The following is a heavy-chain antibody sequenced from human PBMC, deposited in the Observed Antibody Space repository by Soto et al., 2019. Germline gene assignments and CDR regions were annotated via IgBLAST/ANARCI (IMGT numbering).Heavy chain of an antibody. CDR1: GFTFSSYA. V-gene: IGHV3-23*01. Sequence: EVQLLESGGGLVQPGGSLRLSCAASGFTFSSYAMSWVRQAPGKGLEWVSAISGSGGTTYYADSVKGRFTFSRDNSKNTLYLQMNILRAEDTAVYYCAKTANGWFRAFDIWGQGTMVTVSS. CDR3: AKTANGWFRAFDI. J-gene: IGHJ3*02. D-gene: IGHD6-19*01. CDR2: ISGSGGTT.